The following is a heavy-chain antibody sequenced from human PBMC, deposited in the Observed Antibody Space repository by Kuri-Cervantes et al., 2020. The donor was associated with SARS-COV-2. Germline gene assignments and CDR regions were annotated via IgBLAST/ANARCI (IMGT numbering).Heavy chain of an antibody. Sequence: GGSLRLSCAVSGFTFTSHAMHWVRQAPGSGLEWVALISYDGNNKFYADSVKGRFTISRDNSKNTLYLQMNSLRAEDTAVYYCAGELGNYFDYWGQGTLVTVSS. V-gene: IGHV3-30*03. J-gene: IGHJ4*02. CDR3: AGELGNYFDY. CDR1: GFTFTSHA. CDR2: ISYDGNNK. D-gene: IGHD7-27*01.